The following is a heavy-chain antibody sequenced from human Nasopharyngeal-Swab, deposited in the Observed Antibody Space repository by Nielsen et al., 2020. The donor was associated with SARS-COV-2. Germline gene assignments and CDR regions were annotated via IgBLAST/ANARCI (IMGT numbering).Heavy chain of an antibody. V-gene: IGHV4-59*01. J-gene: IGHJ6*02. D-gene: IGHD3-3*01. CDR1: GGSISSYY. Sequence: SETLSLTCTVSGGSISSYYWSWIRQPPGKGLEWIGYIYYSGSTNYNPSLKSRVTISVDTSKNQFSLKLSSVTAADTAVYYCAREGFAITIFGVVTRYGMDVWGQGTTVTVSS. CDR2: IYYSGST. CDR3: AREGFAITIFGVVTRYGMDV.